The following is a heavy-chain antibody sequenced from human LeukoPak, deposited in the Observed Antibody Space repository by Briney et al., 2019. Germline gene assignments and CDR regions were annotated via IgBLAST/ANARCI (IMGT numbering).Heavy chain of an antibody. D-gene: IGHD4-17*01. V-gene: IGHV4-30-2*01. CDR1: GGSISSGGYS. CDR2: IYHSGST. CDR3: ARVDTVTTGFDY. Sequence: SETLSLTCAVSGGSISSGGYSWSWIRQPPGKGLEWIGYIYHSGSTYYNPSLKSRATISVDRSKNQFSLKLSSVTAADTAVYYGARVDTVTTGFDYWGQGTLVTVSS. J-gene: IGHJ4*02.